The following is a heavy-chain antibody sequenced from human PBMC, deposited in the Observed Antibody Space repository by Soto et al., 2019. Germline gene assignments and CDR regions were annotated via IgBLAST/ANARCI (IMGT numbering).Heavy chain of an antibody. Sequence: QVQLQQGGAGLLKPSETLSLTCAVYGGAFSGYFWHWIRQSPGKGLEWIGEINHSGSTNYNPSLKSSVTMSVDTSKQQFSLRQSSGTAADTAAYYCARGRKKKYIYDYGMDVWGRGTTVTVSS. V-gene: IGHV4-34*01. CDR3: ARGRKKKYIYDYGMDV. CDR1: GGAFSGYF. CDR2: INHSGST. J-gene: IGHJ6*02. D-gene: IGHD5-12*01.